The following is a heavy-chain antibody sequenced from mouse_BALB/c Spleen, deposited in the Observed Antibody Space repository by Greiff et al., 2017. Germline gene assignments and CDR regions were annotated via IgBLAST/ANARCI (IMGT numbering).Heavy chain of an antibody. D-gene: IGHD1-1*01. CDR3: ARSGLRYSWFAY. CDR2: INPSTGYT. V-gene: IGHV1-7*01. CDR1: GYTFTSYW. J-gene: IGHJ3*01. Sequence: QVQLQQSGAELAKPGASVKMSCKASGYTFTSYWMHWVKQRPGQGLEWIGYINPSTGYTEYNQKFKDKATLTADKSSSTAYMQLSSLTSEDSAVYYCARSGLRYSWFAYWGQGTLVTVSA.